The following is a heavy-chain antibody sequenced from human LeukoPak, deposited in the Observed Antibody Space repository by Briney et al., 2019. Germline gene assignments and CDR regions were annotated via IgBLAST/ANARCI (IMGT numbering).Heavy chain of an antibody. CDR3: ASGGTYSSGWYGSGIDY. D-gene: IGHD6-19*01. CDR1: GFTFSSYE. Sequence: GGSLRLSCAASGFTFSSYEMNWVRQAPGKGLEWVSYISSSGSTICYADSVKGRFTISRDNAKNSLYLQMNSLRAEDTAVYYCASGGTYSSGWYGSGIDYWGQGTLVTVSS. V-gene: IGHV3-48*03. J-gene: IGHJ4*02. CDR2: ISSSGSTI.